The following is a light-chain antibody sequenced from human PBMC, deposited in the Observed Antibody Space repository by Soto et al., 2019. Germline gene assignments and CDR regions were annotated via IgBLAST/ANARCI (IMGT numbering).Light chain of an antibody. CDR1: QSISSW. J-gene: IGKJ2*01. Sequence: DIKVKKSPCSLSLSKGERVTITCRASQSISSWLGWYQQKAGKAPKLLIYDATSLESGVPSRFGGGGSGTEFTLTISFLQADDGARYCSQHSIYLPYPFG. CDR2: DAT. V-gene: IGKV1-5*01. CDR3: QHSIYLPYP.